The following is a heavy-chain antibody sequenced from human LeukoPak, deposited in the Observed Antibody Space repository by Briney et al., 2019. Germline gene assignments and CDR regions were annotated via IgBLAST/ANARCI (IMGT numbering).Heavy chain of an antibody. CDR2: INHSGST. V-gene: IGHV4-34*01. Sequence: SETLSLTCAVYGGSFSGYYWSWIRQPPGKGLEWIGEINHSGSTNYNPSLKSRVTISVDTSKNQFSLKLSSVTAADTAVYYCARVERDFWSGYYFDYWGQGTLVTVSS. CDR3: ARVERDFWSGYYFDY. J-gene: IGHJ4*02. D-gene: IGHD3-3*01. CDR1: GGSFSGYY.